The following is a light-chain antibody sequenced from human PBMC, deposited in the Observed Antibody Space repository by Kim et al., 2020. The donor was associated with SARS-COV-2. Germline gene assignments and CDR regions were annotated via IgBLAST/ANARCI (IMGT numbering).Light chain of an antibody. CDR2: DVS. CDR1: SSDVGGYNY. Sequence: QSALTQPRSVSGSPGQSVTISCTGTSSDVGGYNYVSWYQQHPGKAPKLMIYDVSKRPSGVPDRFSGSKSGNTASLTISGLQAEDEADYYCCSYAGSYHSFGGGTKLTVL. V-gene: IGLV2-11*01. J-gene: IGLJ3*02. CDR3: CSYAGSYHS.